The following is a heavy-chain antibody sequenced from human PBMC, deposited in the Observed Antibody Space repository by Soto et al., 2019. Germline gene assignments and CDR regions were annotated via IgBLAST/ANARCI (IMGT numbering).Heavy chain of an antibody. Sequence: SETLSLTCAVYGGSFIGYYWSWIRQPPGKGLEWIGEINHSGSTNYNPSLKSRVTISVDTSKNQFSLKLSSVTAADTAVYYCARVGIAVAVYYYYYGMDVWGQGTTVTVSS. CDR1: GGSFIGYY. D-gene: IGHD6-19*01. CDR3: ARVGIAVAVYYYYYGMDV. CDR2: INHSGST. J-gene: IGHJ6*02. V-gene: IGHV4-34*01.